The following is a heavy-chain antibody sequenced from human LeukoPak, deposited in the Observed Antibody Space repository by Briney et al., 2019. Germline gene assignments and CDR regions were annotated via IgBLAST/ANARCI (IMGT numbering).Heavy chain of an antibody. CDR3: ARGTGGDPYHFLL. D-gene: IGHD2-15*01. CDR2: IHYSGST. CDR1: GGSISSYY. Sequence: SETLSLTCTVSGGSISSYYWSWIRQPPGKGLEWIGYIHYSGSTNYNPSLKSRVAISLDTSKNQFSLNLSSVTAADTAVYYCARGTGGDPYHFLLRGQGTLVTVSS. J-gene: IGHJ1*01. V-gene: IGHV4-59*01.